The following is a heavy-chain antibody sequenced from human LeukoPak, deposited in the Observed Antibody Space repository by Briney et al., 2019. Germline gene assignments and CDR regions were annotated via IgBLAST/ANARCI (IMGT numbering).Heavy chain of an antibody. CDR2: INTNTGNP. CDR1: GYTFTNYA. D-gene: IGHD2-2*01. V-gene: IGHV7-4-1*02. J-gene: IGHJ6*03. CDR3: ARDGKYQLLGPHHYYMDV. Sequence: ASVKVSCKASGYTFTNYAMNWVRQAPGQGLEWMGWINTNTGNPTYAQGFTGRFVLSLDTSVSTAYLQISSLEAEDTAVYYCARDGKYQLLGPHHYYMDVWGKGTTVTVSS.